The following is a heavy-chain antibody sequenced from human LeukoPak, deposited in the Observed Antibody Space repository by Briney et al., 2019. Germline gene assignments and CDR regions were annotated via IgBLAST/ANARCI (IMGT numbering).Heavy chain of an antibody. Sequence: GGSLRLSCAASGFTFSSYAMHWVRQAPGKGLEWVSYISSSGSTIYYADSVKGRFTISRDNAKNSLYLQMNSLRAEDTAVYYCAREARKRTTMVRGPYYFDYWGQGTLVTVSS. CDR3: AREARKRTTMVRGPYYFDY. D-gene: IGHD3-10*01. CDR1: GFTFSSYA. J-gene: IGHJ4*02. CDR2: ISSSGSTI. V-gene: IGHV3-48*03.